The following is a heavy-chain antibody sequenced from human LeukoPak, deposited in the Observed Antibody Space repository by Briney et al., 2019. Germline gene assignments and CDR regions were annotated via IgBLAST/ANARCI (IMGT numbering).Heavy chain of an antibody. CDR1: GGSIRSYY. CDR3: ARLHFDYYFDY. D-gene: IGHD3-9*01. J-gene: IGHJ4*02. Sequence: SETLSLTCTVAGGSIRSYYWSWIRQAPGKGLECIGYMYYSGRTNYNPSLKSRVAISGDTSKNQFSLKLSSVTAADTAVYYCARLHFDYYFDYWGQGTLVTVS. V-gene: IGHV4-59*01. CDR2: MYYSGRT.